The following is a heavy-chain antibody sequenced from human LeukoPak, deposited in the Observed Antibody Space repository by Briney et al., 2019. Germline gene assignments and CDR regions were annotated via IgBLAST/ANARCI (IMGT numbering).Heavy chain of an antibody. Sequence: PSETLSLTCTVSGYSISSGYYWGWIRQPPGKGLEWIGSIYHSGSTYYNPSLKSRVTISVDTSKNQFSLKLSSVTAADTAVYYCARGQLAYCGGDCYSPFYFDYWGQGTLVTVSS. J-gene: IGHJ4*02. CDR2: IYHSGST. D-gene: IGHD2-21*02. CDR1: GYSISSGYY. V-gene: IGHV4-38-2*02. CDR3: ARGQLAYCGGDCYSPFYFDY.